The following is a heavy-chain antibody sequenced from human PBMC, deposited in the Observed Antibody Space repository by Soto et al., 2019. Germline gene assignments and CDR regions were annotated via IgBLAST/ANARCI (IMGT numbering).Heavy chain of an antibody. D-gene: IGHD1-26*01. V-gene: IGHV4-59*01. CDR3: ARRIVGASGWFDP. CDR2: IYYSGST. J-gene: IGHJ5*02. CDR1: GGSISSYY. Sequence: SETLSLTCTVSGGSISSYYWSWIRQPPGKGLEWIGYIYYSGSTNYNPSLKSRVTISVDTSKNQFSLKLSSVTAADTAVYYCARRIVGASGWFDPWGQGTLVTVSS.